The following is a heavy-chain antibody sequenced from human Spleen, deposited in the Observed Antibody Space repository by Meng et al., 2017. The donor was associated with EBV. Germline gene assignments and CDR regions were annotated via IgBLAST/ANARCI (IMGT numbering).Heavy chain of an antibody. D-gene: IGHD5-18*01. V-gene: IGHV4-30-4*01. CDR2: IYYSGST. CDR1: GGSISSGGYY. CDR3: ARTAMVRYFDY. J-gene: IGHJ4*02. Sequence: VQRQESGPGLVKPSQTLSLTCAVSGGSISSGGYYWSWIRQPPGKGLEWIGYIYYSGSTYYNPSLKSRVTISVDTSKNQFSLKLSSVTAADTAVYYCARTAMVRYFDYWGQGTLVTVSS.